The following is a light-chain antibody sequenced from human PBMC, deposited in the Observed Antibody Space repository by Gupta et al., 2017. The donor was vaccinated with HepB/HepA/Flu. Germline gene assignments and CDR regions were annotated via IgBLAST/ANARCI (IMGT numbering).Light chain of an antibody. CDR2: GAS. CDR3: QQSYSTPWT. CDR1: QNISSS. J-gene: IGKJ1*01. Sequence: DIQMTQSPSSMSASVGDRVTITCRASQNISSSLNWYQQKPGRAPKFLIYGASSLESGVPSRFSGSGSGTDFTLTISTLQPEDFATYYCQQSYSTPWTFGQGTKVEVK. V-gene: IGKV1-39*01.